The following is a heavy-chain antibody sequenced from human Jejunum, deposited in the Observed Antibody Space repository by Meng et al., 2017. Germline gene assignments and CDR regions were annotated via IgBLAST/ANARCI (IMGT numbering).Heavy chain of an antibody. J-gene: IGHJ4*02. CDR2: IYHSGAF. Sequence: VQLEESGPGLFKPSGTLSLTCAVSGDSISTNWWNWVRQPPGKGLEWIGEIYHSGAFNYNPSLRRRVTISVDKSKNQVSLKLDSLTAADTAVYYCARGAIGTRPFDYWGQGTLVTVSS. CDR3: ARGAIGTRPFDY. CDR1: GDSISTNW. D-gene: IGHD2-21*01. V-gene: IGHV4-4*02.